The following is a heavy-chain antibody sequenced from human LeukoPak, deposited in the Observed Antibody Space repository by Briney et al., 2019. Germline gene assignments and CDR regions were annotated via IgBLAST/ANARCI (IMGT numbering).Heavy chain of an antibody. CDR1: GLIFTNYA. V-gene: IGHV3-23*01. D-gene: IGHD3-10*01. J-gene: IGHJ4*02. CDR2: ITGSGDNI. Sequence: QAGGSLRLSCAVSGLIFTNYAMSWVRQAPGKGLEWVSAITGSGDNIYYADSVKGRFTISRDNSKNTLYLQINSLRAEDTAIYYCASNGYGAGTTTWGQGVLVTVSS. CDR3: ASNGYGAGTTT.